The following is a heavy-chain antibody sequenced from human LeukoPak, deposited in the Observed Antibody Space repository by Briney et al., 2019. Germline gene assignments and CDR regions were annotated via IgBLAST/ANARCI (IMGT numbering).Heavy chain of an antibody. J-gene: IGHJ3*02. D-gene: IGHD6-19*01. V-gene: IGHV1-18*01. CDR1: GYTFTSYG. Sequence: GASVKVSCKASGYTFTSYGISWVRQAPGQGLEWMGWISAYNGNTNYAQKLQGRVTMTTDTSTSTAYMELRSLRSDDTAVYYCARDRQYSSGRRTPRNDFDIWGQGTMVTVSS. CDR3: ARDRQYSSGRRTPRNDFDI. CDR2: ISAYNGNT.